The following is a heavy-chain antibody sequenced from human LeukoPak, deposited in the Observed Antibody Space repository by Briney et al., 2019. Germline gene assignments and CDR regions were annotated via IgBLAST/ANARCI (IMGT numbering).Heavy chain of an antibody. Sequence: SETLSLTCTVSGGSISSYYWSWIRQPAGKGLEWIGRIYTSGSTNYNPSLKSRVTMSVDTSKNQFSLKLSSVTAADTAVYYCARDGEGGSSSWSIDYWGQGTLVTVSS. CDR1: GGSISSYY. D-gene: IGHD6-13*01. CDR3: ARDGEGGSSSWSIDY. J-gene: IGHJ4*02. V-gene: IGHV4-4*07. CDR2: IYTSGST.